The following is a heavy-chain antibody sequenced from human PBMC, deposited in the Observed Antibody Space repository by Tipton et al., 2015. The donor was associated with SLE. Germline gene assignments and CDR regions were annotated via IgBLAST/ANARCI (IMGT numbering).Heavy chain of an antibody. CDR2: TYHNGST. Sequence: LRLSCAVYGGSFRGYYWSWIRQPPGKGLEWIGETYHNGSTNYNPSLKSRVMISVDTSKNQFSLKLDSATAADTAVYFCARLSGRNLYFDNSGYFAYWGQGTLVTVSS. D-gene: IGHD3-22*01. V-gene: IGHV4-34*01. CDR1: GGSFRGYY. J-gene: IGHJ4*02. CDR3: ARLSGRNLYFDNSGYFAY.